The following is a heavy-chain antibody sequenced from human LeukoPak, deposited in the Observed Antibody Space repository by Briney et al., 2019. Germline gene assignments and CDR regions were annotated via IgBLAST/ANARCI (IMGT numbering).Heavy chain of an antibody. CDR1: GYTFTGYG. V-gene: IGHV1-18*01. Sequence: ASVKVSCKASGYTFTGYGISWVRQAPGQVLEWMGWISADNTNTNFAQKFQDRVIMTTDTSTSTAYMEMRSLRSDDTAIYYCARDKSPYIMDVWGQGTTVTVSS. CDR2: ISADNTNT. D-gene: IGHD3-16*01. CDR3: ARDKSPYIMDV. J-gene: IGHJ6*02.